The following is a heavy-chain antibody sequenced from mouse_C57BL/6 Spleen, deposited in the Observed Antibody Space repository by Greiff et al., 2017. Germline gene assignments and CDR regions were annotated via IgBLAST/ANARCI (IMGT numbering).Heavy chain of an antibody. Sequence: QVQLQQSDAELVKPGASVKISCKVSGYTFTDHTIHWMKQRPEQGLEWIGYIYPRDGSTKYNEKFKGKATMTADKSSSTAYMQLNSLTSEAAAVYFCARSAYYYGSSYGGGYFDYWGQGTTLTVSS. J-gene: IGHJ2*01. CDR2: IYPRDGST. D-gene: IGHD1-1*01. CDR1: GYTFTDHT. V-gene: IGHV1-78*01. CDR3: ARSAYYYGSSYGGGYFDY.